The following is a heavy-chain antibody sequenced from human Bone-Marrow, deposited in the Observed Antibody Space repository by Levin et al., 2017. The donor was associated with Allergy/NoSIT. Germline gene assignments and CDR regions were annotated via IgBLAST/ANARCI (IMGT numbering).Heavy chain of an antibody. V-gene: IGHV3-23*01. D-gene: IGHD5-24*01. CDR1: GFTFSSYA. CDR3: ANSQDNYGHLPHYFDY. CDR2: SVSGHTT. J-gene: IGHJ4*02. Sequence: HAGGSPRLSCEASGFTFSSYAMAWVRQAPGKGLEWVSSVSGHTTYNADSVKGRFTISRDDPKNTLFLQMNSLKAEDTAVYYCANSQDNYGHLPHYFDYWGQGTLVTVSS.